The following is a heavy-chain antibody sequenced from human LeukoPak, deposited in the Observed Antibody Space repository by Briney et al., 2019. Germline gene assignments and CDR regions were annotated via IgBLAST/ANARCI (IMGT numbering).Heavy chain of an antibody. CDR1: GFTFSNYG. CDR2: IRYDGSNK. CDR3: AKELDHDSSGYAPTDY. J-gene: IGHJ4*02. Sequence: GGSLRLSCAASGFTFSNYGMHWLRRAPGKGLEWVSFIRYDGSNKFYVDSGKGRFTISRDNSKNMVYLQMNSLRDADTAVYYCAKELDHDSSGYAPTDYWGQGTLVTVSS. V-gene: IGHV3-30*02. D-gene: IGHD3-22*01.